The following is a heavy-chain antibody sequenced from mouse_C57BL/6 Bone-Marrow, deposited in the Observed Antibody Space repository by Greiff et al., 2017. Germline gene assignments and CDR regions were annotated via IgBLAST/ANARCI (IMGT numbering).Heavy chain of an antibody. V-gene: IGHV1-81*01. CDR1: GYTFTSYG. J-gene: IGHJ3*01. CDR2: IYPRSGNT. CDR3: ARSGGNAAWFAY. Sequence: QVQLQQSGAELARPGASVKLSCKASGYTFTSYGISWVKQRTGQGLEWIGEIYPRSGNTYYNEKFKGKATLTADKSSSTAYMELRSRTSEDSAVYCWARSGGNAAWFAYWGQGTLVTGSA. D-gene: IGHD2-1*01.